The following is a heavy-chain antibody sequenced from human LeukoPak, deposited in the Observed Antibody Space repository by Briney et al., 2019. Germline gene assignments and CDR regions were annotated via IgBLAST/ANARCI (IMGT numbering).Heavy chain of an antibody. CDR1: GGSFSGYY. CDR2: INHSGST. D-gene: IGHD3-22*01. Sequence: SETLSLTCAVYGGSFSGYYWSWIRQPPGKGLEWIGEINHSGSTNYNPSLKSRVTISVDTSKNQFSLKLNSVTAADTAVYYCASRSMYYDSSGGYWGQETLVTVSS. CDR3: ASRSMYYDSSGGY. V-gene: IGHV4-34*01. J-gene: IGHJ4*02.